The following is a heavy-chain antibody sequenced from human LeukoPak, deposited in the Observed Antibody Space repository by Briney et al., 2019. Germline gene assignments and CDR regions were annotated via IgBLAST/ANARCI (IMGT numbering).Heavy chain of an antibody. CDR1: GYTFTYYY. J-gene: IGHJ4*02. V-gene: IGHV1-18*04. CDR3: ARDRYGVRSGSCDY. D-gene: IGHD1-26*01. Sequence: ASVKVSCKAAGYTFTYYYIHWVRQAPGQGLEWMGWISGDNGDTNYAQKLQGRVTMTTDTSTSTAYMELRSLRYDDTAVYYCARDRYGVRSGSCDYWGQGTLVTVSS. CDR2: ISGDNGDT.